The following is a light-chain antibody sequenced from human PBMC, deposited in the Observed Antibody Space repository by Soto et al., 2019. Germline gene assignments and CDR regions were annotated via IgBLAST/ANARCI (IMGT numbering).Light chain of an antibody. V-gene: IGKV3-15*01. CDR1: QSVNSK. CDR3: QQYNNWWT. CDR2: GAS. Sequence: EIVMTQSPATLSVSPWERATLSWRASQSVNSKLAWYQQKPGRAPRLLIYGASTRATGIPARFSGSGSGTEFTLTISSLQSEDFAVYYCQQYNNWWTFGQGTKVDIK. J-gene: IGKJ1*01.